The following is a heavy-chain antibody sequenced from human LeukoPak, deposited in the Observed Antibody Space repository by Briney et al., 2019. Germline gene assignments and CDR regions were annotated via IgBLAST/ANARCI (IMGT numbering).Heavy chain of an antibody. CDR2: IYYSGST. D-gene: IGHD3-9*01. Sequence: SETLSLTCTVSGGSISSYYLSWIRQPPGKGLEWIGYIYYSGSTNYNPSLKSRVTISVDTSKNQFSLKLSSVTAADTAVYYCARATGYPPYYYYMDVWGKGTTVTISS. V-gene: IGHV4-59*01. J-gene: IGHJ6*03. CDR3: ARATGYPPYYYYMDV. CDR1: GGSISSYY.